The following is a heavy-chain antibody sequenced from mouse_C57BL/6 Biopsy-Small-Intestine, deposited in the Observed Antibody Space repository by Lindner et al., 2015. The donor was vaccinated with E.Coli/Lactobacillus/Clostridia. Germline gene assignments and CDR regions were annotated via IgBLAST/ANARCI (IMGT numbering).Heavy chain of an antibody. CDR2: IIPIFGTA. V-gene: IGHV1-81*01. CDR3: ARAYRGYSSGWYYYYGMDV. CDR1: GGTFSGYA. D-gene: IGHD1-1*01. J-gene: IGHJ1*01. Sequence: SVKVSCKASGGTFSGYAISWVRQAPGQGLEWMGGIIPIFGTANYAQKFQGRVTITADESTSTAYMELSSPRSEDTAVYYCARAYRGYSSGWYYYYGMDVWGQGTTVTVSS.